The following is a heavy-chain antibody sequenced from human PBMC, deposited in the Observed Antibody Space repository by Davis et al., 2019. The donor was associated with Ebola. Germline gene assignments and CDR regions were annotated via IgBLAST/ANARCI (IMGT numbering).Heavy chain of an antibody. CDR3: TTRLVNHFDY. CDR1: GFTFSSYT. CDR2: ISDGSRNT. Sequence: GESLKISCAASGFTFSSYTMNWVRQAPGKGLEWISTISDGSRNTHYADSVKGRFTISRDDSKNTVFLQMNALRADDTALYYCTTRLVNHFDYWGQGTLVTVSS. V-gene: IGHV3-23*01. D-gene: IGHD6-19*01. J-gene: IGHJ4*02.